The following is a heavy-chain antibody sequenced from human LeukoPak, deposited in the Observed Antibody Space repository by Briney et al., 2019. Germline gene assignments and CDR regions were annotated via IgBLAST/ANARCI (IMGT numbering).Heavy chain of an antibody. Sequence: ASVKVSCKASGYTFTGYCMHWVRQAPGQGLEWMGWINPNSGGTNYAQKFQGRVTMTRDTSMTTAYMELIRLRSDDTAVYYCARGGTSGWFRYPFDIWGQGTMVTVSS. CDR2: INPNSGGT. J-gene: IGHJ3*02. V-gene: IGHV1-2*02. CDR1: GYTFTGYC. CDR3: ARGGTSGWFRYPFDI. D-gene: IGHD6-19*01.